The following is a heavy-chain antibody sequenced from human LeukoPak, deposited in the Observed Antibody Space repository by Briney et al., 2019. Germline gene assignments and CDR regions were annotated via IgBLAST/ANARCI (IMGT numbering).Heavy chain of an antibody. D-gene: IGHD3-3*01. V-gene: IGHV1-69*05. CDR1: GGTFSSYA. Sequence: ASVKVSCKASGGTFSSYAISWVRQAPGQGLEWMGRIIPIFGTANYAQKFQGRGTITTDESTSPAYTALSSMRSEDTAVYSCAREAFWSGYQNWFDPWGQGTLVTVSS. J-gene: IGHJ5*02. CDR3: AREAFWSGYQNWFDP. CDR2: IIPIFGTA.